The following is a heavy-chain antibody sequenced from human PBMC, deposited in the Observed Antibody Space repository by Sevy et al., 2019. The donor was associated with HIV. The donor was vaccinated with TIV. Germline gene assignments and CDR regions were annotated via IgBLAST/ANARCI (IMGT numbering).Heavy chain of an antibody. J-gene: IGHJ4*02. CDR2: ISGSGGST. CDR1: GFSFSSYA. CDR3: AKDIDSSGYYYFDY. D-gene: IGHD6-19*01. V-gene: IGHV3-23*01. Sequence: GGSLRLSCAASGFSFSSYAMSWVRQAPGKGLEWVSGISGSGGSTYYVDSVKGRFTISRDNSKNTLYLQMNSLRAEDTSLYYCAKDIDSSGYYYFDYWGQGTLVTVSS.